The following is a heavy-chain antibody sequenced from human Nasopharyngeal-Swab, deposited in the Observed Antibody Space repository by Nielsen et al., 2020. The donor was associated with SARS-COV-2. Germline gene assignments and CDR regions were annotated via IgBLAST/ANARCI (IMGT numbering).Heavy chain of an antibody. J-gene: IGHJ3*02. CDR3: ARPANWGSHDAFDI. CDR1: GGTFSSYA. Sequence: SVKVSYKASGGTFSSYAISWVRQAPGQGLEWMGGIIPIFGTANYAQKFQGRVTITADESTSTAYMELSSLRSEDTAVYYCARPANWGSHDAFDIWGQGTMVTVSS. V-gene: IGHV1-69*13. CDR2: IIPIFGTA. D-gene: IGHD7-27*01.